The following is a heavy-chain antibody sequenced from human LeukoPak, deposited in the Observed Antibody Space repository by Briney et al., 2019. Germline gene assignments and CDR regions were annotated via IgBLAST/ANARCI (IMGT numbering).Heavy chain of an antibody. D-gene: IGHD4-23*01. CDR3: ARLSFTVVTPSGWFAP. Sequence: SETLSLTCAVSGGSLSSGGYSWRWLRQPPGRGREGGGYIYHSGRNYYNPSLKSRVTISVDRPKNQFSLKLSSVTAADTAVHDCARLSFTVVTPSGWFAPWGQGTLVTVPS. V-gene: IGHV4-30-2*01. CDR2: IYHSGRN. CDR1: GGSLSSGGYS. J-gene: IGHJ5*02.